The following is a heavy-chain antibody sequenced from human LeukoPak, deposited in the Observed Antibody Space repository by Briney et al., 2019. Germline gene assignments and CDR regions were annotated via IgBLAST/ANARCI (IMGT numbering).Heavy chain of an antibody. CDR3: ASQGYYDSSGNIDY. Sequence: ASVKLFCKASGGTFSSYAISWVRHPPGQGLEWTERTIPIFGTANYAQKFQGIVTITTDESTSTAYMELSSLRSEDTAVYYCASQGYYDSSGNIDYWGQGTLVTVSS. CDR2: TIPIFGTA. J-gene: IGHJ4*02. D-gene: IGHD3-22*01. CDR1: GGTFSSYA. V-gene: IGHV1-69*05.